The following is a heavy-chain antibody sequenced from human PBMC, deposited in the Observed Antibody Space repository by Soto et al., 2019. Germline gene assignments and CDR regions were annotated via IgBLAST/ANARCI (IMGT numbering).Heavy chain of an antibody. J-gene: IGHJ4*02. CDR3: ARDEWGYCSSTSCYTEGSFDY. CDR1: GFTFSSYW. Sequence: PGGSLRLSCAASGFTFSSYWMSWVRQAPGKGLEWVANIKQDGSEKYYVDSVKGRLTISRDNAKNSLYLQMNSLRAEDTAVYYCARDEWGYCSSTSCYTEGSFDYWGQGTLVTV. CDR2: IKQDGSEK. D-gene: IGHD2-2*02. V-gene: IGHV3-7*01.